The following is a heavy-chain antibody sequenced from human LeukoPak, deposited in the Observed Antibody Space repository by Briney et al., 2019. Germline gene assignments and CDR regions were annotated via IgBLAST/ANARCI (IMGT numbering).Heavy chain of an antibody. J-gene: IGHJ4*02. CDR3: AVGYCTNGVCYTIGY. D-gene: IGHD2-8*01. CDR2: IIPIFGTA. V-gene: IGHV1-69*05. Sequence: SVKVSCKASGGTFSSYAISWVRQAPGQGLEWMGRIIPIFGTANYAQKFQGRVTITTDESTSTAYMELSSLRSEDTAVYYCAVGYCTNGVCYTIGYWGQGTLVTVSS. CDR1: GGTFSSYA.